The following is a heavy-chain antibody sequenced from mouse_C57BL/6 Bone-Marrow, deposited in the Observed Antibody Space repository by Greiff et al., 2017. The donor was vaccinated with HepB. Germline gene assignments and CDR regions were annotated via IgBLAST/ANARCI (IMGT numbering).Heavy chain of an antibody. CDR3: ARERGYYYGSRPWFAY. CDR1: GYTFTSYG. D-gene: IGHD1-1*01. J-gene: IGHJ3*01. Sequence: VKLMESGAELARPGASVKLSCKASGYTFTSYGISWVKQRTGQGLEWIGEIYPRSGNTYYNEKFKGKATLTADKSSSTAYMELRSLTSEDSAVDFCARERGYYYGSRPWFAYWGQGTLVTVSA. V-gene: IGHV1-81*01. CDR2: IYPRSGNT.